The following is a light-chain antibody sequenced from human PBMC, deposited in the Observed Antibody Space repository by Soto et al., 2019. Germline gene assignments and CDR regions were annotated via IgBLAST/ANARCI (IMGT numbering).Light chain of an antibody. CDR1: QSVSTK. CDR2: NIF. V-gene: IGKV3-15*01. CDR3: HQYNGWPQT. J-gene: IGKJ5*01. Sequence: ELELTQSPATLSLSPRDTTTYSCRASQSVSTKVAWYQQKPGQAPRILVYNIFIRAPGIPGRFSGSDSETEFALTITSLQSEDFAVYYCHQYNGWPQTFGQGTRLEI.